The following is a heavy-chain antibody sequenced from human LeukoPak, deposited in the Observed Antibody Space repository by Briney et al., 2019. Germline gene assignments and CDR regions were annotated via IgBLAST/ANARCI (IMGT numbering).Heavy chain of an antibody. CDR1: GFTFSSYS. Sequence: GGSLRLSCAASGFTFSSYSMNWVRQAPRKGLEWVSSISSSSSYIYYADSVKGRFTISRDNAKNSLYLQMNSLRAEDTAVYYCARFHYCGGDCYPGFDYWGQGTLVTVSS. D-gene: IGHD2-21*01. CDR3: ARFHYCGGDCYPGFDY. J-gene: IGHJ4*02. V-gene: IGHV3-21*01. CDR2: ISSSSSYI.